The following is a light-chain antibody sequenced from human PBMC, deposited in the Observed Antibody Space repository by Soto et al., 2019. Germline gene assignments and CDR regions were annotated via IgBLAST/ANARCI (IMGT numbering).Light chain of an antibody. CDR2: AAS. V-gene: IGKV1-12*01. CDR3: HQANSFPPEYT. CDR1: QGISGW. Sequence: DIQMTQSPSSVSASVGDRVTITCRASQGISGWLAWYQQKPGKAPKLLIYAASSLQSGVPSRFSGSGSGTDFTLNISSLQPEDFATYPCHQANSFPPEYTFGQGTKLEIK. J-gene: IGKJ2*01.